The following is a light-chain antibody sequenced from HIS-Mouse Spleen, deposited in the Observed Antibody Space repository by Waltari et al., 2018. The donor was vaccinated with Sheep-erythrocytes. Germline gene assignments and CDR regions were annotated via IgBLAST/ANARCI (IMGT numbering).Light chain of an antibody. V-gene: IGKV1-39*01. Sequence: DIQMTQSPSSLSASVGDRVTITCRASQSISSNLNWYQQQPGTAPKLLIYAASSLQSGVPSRFSGSGSGTDFTLTISSLQPEDFATYYCQQSYSTPPLTFGGGTKVEIK. J-gene: IGKJ4*01. CDR3: QQSYSTPPLT. CDR1: QSISSN. CDR2: AAS.